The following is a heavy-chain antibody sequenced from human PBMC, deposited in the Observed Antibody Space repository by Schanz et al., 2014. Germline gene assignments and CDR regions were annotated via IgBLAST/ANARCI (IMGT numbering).Heavy chain of an antibody. Sequence: EVQLVESGGGLVQPGGSLRLSCAVSGFRFKTYEMNWVRQVRGKGLEWVSSISPSGDTHYLASVKGRFTISRENAKSSLYLQMNSLRAEDTAVYYCAKELRPGTERPRGNFDYWGQGTLVTVSS. D-gene: IGHD1-7*01. J-gene: IGHJ4*02. CDR3: AKELRPGTERPRGNFDY. V-gene: IGHV3-13*01. CDR1: GFRFKTYE. CDR2: ISPSGDT.